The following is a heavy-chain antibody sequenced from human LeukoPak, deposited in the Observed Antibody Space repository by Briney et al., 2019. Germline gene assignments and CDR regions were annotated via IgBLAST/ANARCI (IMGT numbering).Heavy chain of an antibody. Sequence: PGGSLRLSCAASGFTFSGYTMNWVRQAPGKGLEWVASISSSSSYIYYADSVKGRFTISRDNAKNSLYLQMNSLRAEDTAVYYCARAAAHVWWGQGTMVTVSS. CDR1: GFTFSGYT. D-gene: IGHD6-13*01. V-gene: IGHV3-21*01. CDR2: ISSSSSYI. CDR3: ARAAAHVW. J-gene: IGHJ3*01.